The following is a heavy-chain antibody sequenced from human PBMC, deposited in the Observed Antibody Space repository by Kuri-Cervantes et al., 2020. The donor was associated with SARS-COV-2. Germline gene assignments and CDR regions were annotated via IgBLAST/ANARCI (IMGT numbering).Heavy chain of an antibody. CDR3: ARDFSGRLTGDHYYYYYMDV. CDR2: IYYSGST. CDR1: GGSISSYY. V-gene: IGHV4-59*01. Sequence: SETLSLTCTVSGGSISSYYWSWIRQPPGKGLEWIGYIYYSGSTNHNPSLKSRITISVDTSKNQFSLKLSSVTAADTAVYYCARDFSGRLTGDHYYYYYMDVWGKGTTVTVSS. D-gene: IGHD7-27*01. J-gene: IGHJ6*03.